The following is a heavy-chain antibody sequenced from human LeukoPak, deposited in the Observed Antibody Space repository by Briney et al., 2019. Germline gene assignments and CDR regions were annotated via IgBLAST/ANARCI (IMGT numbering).Heavy chain of an antibody. V-gene: IGHV1-2*02. D-gene: IGHD3-22*01. J-gene: IGHJ4*02. CDR1: GYTFTGYY. CDR3: ARAYDSSGYPATFDY. Sequence: ASVKVSCKASGYTFTGYYMHWMRQAPGQGLEWMGWINPNSGGTNYAQKFQGRVTMTRDTSISTAYMELSRLRSDDTAVYYCARAYDSSGYPATFDYWGQGTLVTVSS. CDR2: INPNSGGT.